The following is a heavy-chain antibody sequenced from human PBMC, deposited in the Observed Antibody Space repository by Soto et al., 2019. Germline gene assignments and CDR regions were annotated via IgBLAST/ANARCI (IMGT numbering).Heavy chain of an antibody. CDR2: TYYRSRWYN. V-gene: IGHV6-1*01. J-gene: IGHJ6*03. D-gene: IGHD4-4*01. CDR3: AVTTSLQLYYMDV. Sequence: QVQLQQSGPALMTPSQTLSLTCAISGDSVSSNSAAWNWIRQSPSGGLEWLGRTYYRSRWYNDCAVSFRSRITINPDTSTHQFSLHLNPAPPEDTAVYCCAVTTSLQLYYMDVWGKGTTVTFSS. CDR1: GDSVSSNSAA.